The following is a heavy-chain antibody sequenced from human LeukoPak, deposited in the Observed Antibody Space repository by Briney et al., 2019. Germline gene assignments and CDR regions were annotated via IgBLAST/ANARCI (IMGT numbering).Heavy chain of an antibody. V-gene: IGHV4-59*01. CDR3: ARADVGLDAFDI. CDR2: IYYSGST. CDR1: GGSISSYY. Sequence: SETLSVSCTVSGGSISSYYWSWIRQPPGKGLEWIGYIYYSGSTNYNPSLKSRVTISVNTSKNQFSLKLSSVTAADTAVYYCARADVGLDAFDIWGQGTMVTVSS. J-gene: IGHJ3*02.